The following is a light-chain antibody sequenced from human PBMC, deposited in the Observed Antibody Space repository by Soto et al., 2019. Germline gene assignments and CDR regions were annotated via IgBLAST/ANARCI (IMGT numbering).Light chain of an antibody. CDR1: NSNIGSNT. CDR3: AAWDDSLNGRV. CDR2: SDN. Sequence: QSVLTQPPSASGTPGQRVTISCSGSNSNIGSNTVNWYQQLPGTAPKLLIYSDNQRPSGVPDRFSGSKSVTSASLAISGLQSEDEADYYCAAWDDSLNGRVFGGGTKLTVL. V-gene: IGLV1-44*01. J-gene: IGLJ2*01.